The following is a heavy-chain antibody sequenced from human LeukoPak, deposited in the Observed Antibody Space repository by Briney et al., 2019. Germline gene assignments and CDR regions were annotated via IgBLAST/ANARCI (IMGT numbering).Heavy chain of an antibody. J-gene: IGHJ6*03. CDR3: ARERVNQRPDMDV. CDR1: GYTFTSYY. CDR2: INPSGGST. V-gene: IGHV1-46*01. D-gene: IGHD6-25*01. Sequence: ASVKVSCKASGYTFTSYYMHWVRQDPGQGLEWMGIINPSGGSTSYAQKFQGRVTMTRDTSTSTVYMELSSLRSEDTAVYYCARERVNQRPDMDVWGKGTTVTVSS.